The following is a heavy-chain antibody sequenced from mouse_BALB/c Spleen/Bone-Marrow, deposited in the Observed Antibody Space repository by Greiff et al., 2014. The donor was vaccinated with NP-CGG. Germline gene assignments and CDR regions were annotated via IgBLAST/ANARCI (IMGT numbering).Heavy chain of an antibody. CDR1: GYTFTSSW. CDR3: ANYYGSSSY. Sequence: QVQLQQSGSVLVRPGASVKLSCKASGYTFTSSWMHWAKQRPGQGLEWIGEIHPNSGNTNYNEKFKGKATLTVDTSSSTAYVDLSSLTSEDFAVYYCANYYGSSSYWGQGTTLTVSS. V-gene: IGHV1S130*01. D-gene: IGHD1-1*01. J-gene: IGHJ2*01. CDR2: IHPNSGNT.